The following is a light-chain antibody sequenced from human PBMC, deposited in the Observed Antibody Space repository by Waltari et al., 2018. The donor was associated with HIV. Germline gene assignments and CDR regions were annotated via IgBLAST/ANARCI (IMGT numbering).Light chain of an antibody. CDR2: DKN. J-gene: IGLJ3*02. CDR1: NSNIANNY. CDR3: GTWDSSLSAVV. V-gene: IGLV1-51*01. Sequence: QSVLTQPPSVSAAPGKKVTISCSGRNSNIANNYVSCYQQTPGTAPKLLIYDKNKRPSGIQYRFSGSKSDTSATLGITGLQTGDEADYRCGTWDSSLSAVVFGGGTKLTVL.